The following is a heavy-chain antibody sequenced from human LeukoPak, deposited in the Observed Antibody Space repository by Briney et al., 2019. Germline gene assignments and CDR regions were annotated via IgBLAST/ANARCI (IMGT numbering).Heavy chain of an antibody. Sequence: SETLSLTCTVSGGSISSSSYYWGWIRQPPGKGLEWIGSIYYSGSTYYNPSLKSRVTISVDTSKNQFSLKLSSVTAADTAVYYCARQYCSSTSCLSAFDIWGQGTMVTVSS. CDR2: IYYSGST. D-gene: IGHD2-2*01. V-gene: IGHV4-39*01. CDR3: ARQYCSSTSCLSAFDI. CDR1: GGSISSSSYY. J-gene: IGHJ3*02.